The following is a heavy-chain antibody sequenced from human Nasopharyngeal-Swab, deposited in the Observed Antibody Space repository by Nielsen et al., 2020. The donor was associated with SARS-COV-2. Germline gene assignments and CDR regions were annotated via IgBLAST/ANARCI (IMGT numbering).Heavy chain of an antibody. J-gene: IGHJ2*01. CDR3: AKVLGSSWYSNDWYFDL. V-gene: IGHV3-23*01. D-gene: IGHD6-13*01. Sequence: WIRQPPGKGLEWVSAISGSGGSTYYADSVKGRFTISRDNSKYTLYLQMNSLRAEDTAVYYCAKVLGSSWYSNDWYFDLWGRGTLVTVSS. CDR2: ISGSGGST.